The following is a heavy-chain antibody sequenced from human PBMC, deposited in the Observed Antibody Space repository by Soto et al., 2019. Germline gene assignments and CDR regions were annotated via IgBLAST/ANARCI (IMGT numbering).Heavy chain of an antibody. CDR1: GGSFSGYQ. D-gene: IGHD3-10*01. CDR2: INDSGNI. J-gene: IGHJ6*03. V-gene: IGHV4-34*01. CDR3: ARGLIVWFGELSRRGGYYYYMDV. Sequence: QVQLQQWGAGLLKPSETLSLTCAVYGGSFSGYQWSWIRQTPGTGLEWIGEINDSGNINYNPSLKSRVTILVDTAKKQISLKLSSVTAADTAVYYCARGLIVWFGELSRRGGYYYYMDVWGKGTTVTVSS.